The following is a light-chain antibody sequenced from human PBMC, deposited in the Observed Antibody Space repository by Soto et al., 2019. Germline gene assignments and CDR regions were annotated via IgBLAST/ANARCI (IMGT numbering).Light chain of an antibody. CDR2: LNSDGSH. Sequence: QLVLTQSPSASASLGASVKLTCTLSSGHSSYAIAWHQQQPEKGPRYLIKLNSDGSHSKGDGIPDRFSGSSSGAERYLTIPSLQSEDEADYYCQTWGTGGVVFGGGTKVTVL. CDR3: QTWGTGGVV. J-gene: IGLJ2*01. V-gene: IGLV4-69*01. CDR1: SGHSSYA.